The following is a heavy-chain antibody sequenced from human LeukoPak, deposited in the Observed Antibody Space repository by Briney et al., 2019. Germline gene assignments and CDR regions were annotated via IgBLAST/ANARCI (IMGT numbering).Heavy chain of an antibody. CDR3: ARKARVAILQQNYFDY. Sequence: GASVKVSCKASGYTFTGYYMHWVRQAPGQGLEWMGWIHPSTGNPTYAQGFTGRFVFSLDTSVSTAYLQISSLKAEDTAVYYCARKARVAILQQNYFDYWGQGTLVTVSS. J-gene: IGHJ4*02. CDR2: IHPSTGNP. D-gene: IGHD5-12*01. V-gene: IGHV7-4-1*02. CDR1: GYTFTGYY.